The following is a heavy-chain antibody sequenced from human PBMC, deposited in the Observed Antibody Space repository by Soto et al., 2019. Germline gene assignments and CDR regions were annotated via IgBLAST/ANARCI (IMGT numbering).Heavy chain of an antibody. CDR3: ARSDTPGERLAY. Sequence: SGPTLVNPTQTLTLTYTLSGFSLSTSGVGVGVIRQPPGKALEWLALIYWDGDKRYSPSLKSRLTITKDTSKDQVVLTMTNMDPVDTATYYCARSDTPGERLAYWGQGTLVTVSA. CDR2: IYWDGDK. CDR1: GFSLSTSGVG. D-gene: IGHD1-26*01. V-gene: IGHV2-5*02. J-gene: IGHJ4*02.